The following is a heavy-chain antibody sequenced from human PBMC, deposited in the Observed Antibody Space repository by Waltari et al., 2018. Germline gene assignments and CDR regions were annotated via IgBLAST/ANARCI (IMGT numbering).Heavy chain of an antibody. CDR2: IHHSGST. D-gene: IGHD6-19*01. J-gene: IGHJ4*02. CDR1: GGSFSGYY. Sequence: QVQLQQWGAGLLKPSETLSLTCAVYGGSFSGYYWSWIRQPPGKGLEWIGEIHHSGSTNYNPSLKSRVTISVDTSKNQFSLKLSSVTAADTAVYYCARTGYSSGWYAGGDYWGQGTLVTVSS. CDR3: ARTGYSSGWYAGGDY. V-gene: IGHV4-34*01.